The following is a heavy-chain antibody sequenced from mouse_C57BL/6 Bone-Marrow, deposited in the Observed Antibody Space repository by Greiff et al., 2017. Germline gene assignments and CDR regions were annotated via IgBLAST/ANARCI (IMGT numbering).Heavy chain of an antibody. D-gene: IGHD1-1*01. CDR1: GYTFTTYP. J-gene: IGHJ2*01. Sequence: QVQLQQSGAELVKPGASVKMSCKASGYTFTTYPIEWMKQNHGKSLEWIGNFHPYNDDTTYNEKFKGKATLTVEKSSNTVYLELSRLTSDDTAVDYCARSSTVLYYCDYWGQGTTLTVSS. CDR2: FHPYNDDT. CDR3: ARSSTVLYYCDY. V-gene: IGHV1-47*01.